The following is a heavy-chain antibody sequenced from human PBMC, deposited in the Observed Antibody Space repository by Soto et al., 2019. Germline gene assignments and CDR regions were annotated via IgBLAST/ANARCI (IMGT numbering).Heavy chain of an antibody. Sequence: QLVESGGGLVQPGGSLRLSCAASGFTFSSSWMTWVRQAPGKGLEWVANIKHDGSEKYYLDSVKGRFTISRDNAKDSLYLQMNSLRVEDTAVYYCARGGWDYFDSGGHLWFDYWGQGTLVTVSS. D-gene: IGHD3-22*01. J-gene: IGHJ4*02. V-gene: IGHV3-7*03. CDR1: GFTFSSSW. CDR2: IKHDGSEK. CDR3: ARGGWDYFDSGGHLWFDY.